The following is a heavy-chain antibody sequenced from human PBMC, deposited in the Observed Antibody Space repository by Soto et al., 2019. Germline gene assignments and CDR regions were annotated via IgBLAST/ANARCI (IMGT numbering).Heavy chain of an antibody. CDR1: GHTSRNNG. Sequence: QVRLVQSGAEVGQPGASVKVSCKASGHTSRNNGISWVRQAPGQGLEWMGYINANDGRTNYARHFRGRITLTTDTFTRTVYMELRRLTSDETAVYYCRRDEDQWDQRFLDSWGQGTLVTVSS. CDR3: RRDEDQWDQRFLDS. J-gene: IGHJ4*02. V-gene: IGHV1-18*01. CDR2: INANDGRT. D-gene: IGHD1-26*01.